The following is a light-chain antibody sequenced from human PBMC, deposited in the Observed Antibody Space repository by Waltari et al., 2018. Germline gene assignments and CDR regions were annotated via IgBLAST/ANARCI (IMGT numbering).Light chain of an antibody. CDR3: AAWDDNLIGAV. J-gene: IGLJ7*01. CDR2: QTN. Sequence: QSVLTQPPSASGTPGQSVTLSVSGSSSNIGRQKVFWYQQLPGTAPKPLLPQTNQRPSGVPDRFSGSKSGTSASLAISGLRSEDEADYYCAAWDDNLIGAVFGGGTQLTVL. CDR1: SSNIGRQK. V-gene: IGLV1-47*01.